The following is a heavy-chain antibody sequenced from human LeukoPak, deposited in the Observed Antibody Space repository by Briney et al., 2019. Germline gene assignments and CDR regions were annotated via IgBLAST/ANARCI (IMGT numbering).Heavy chain of an antibody. V-gene: IGHV3-15*05. Sequence: GGSLRLSCAASGFTFSNAWMSWVRRAPGKGLEWVGRIKAKTNGGTADYTPPVKGRFTISRDNAKNTLYLQMNSLRAEDTAVYYCARDDIWFGEYFNYYYMDVWGKGTTVTVSS. D-gene: IGHD3-10*01. CDR3: ARDDIWFGEYFNYYYMDV. CDR2: IKAKTNGGTA. J-gene: IGHJ6*03. CDR1: GFTFSNAW.